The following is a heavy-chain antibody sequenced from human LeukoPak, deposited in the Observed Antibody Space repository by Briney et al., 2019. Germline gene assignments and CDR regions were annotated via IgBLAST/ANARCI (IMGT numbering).Heavy chain of an antibody. Sequence: SETLSLTCTVSGGSISSSSYYWGWIRQPPWKGLEWIGSIYYSGSTYYNPSLKSRVTISVDTSKNQFSLKLSSVTAADTAVYYCARQGIVVVTNFDYWGQGTLVTVSS. CDR1: GGSISSSSYY. D-gene: IGHD3-22*01. J-gene: IGHJ4*02. CDR3: ARQGIVVVTNFDY. CDR2: IYYSGST. V-gene: IGHV4-39*01.